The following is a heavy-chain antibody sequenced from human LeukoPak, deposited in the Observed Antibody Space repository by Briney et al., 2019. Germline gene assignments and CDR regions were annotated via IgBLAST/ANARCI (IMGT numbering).Heavy chain of an antibody. J-gene: IGHJ4*02. CDR3: ARIVYDSGSYFDY. D-gene: IGHD3-3*01. CDR2: ISYDESNK. V-gene: IGHV3-30-3*01. CDR1: GFTFSSYA. Sequence: GGSLRLSCAASGFTFSSYAMHWVRQAPGKGLEWVAVISYDESNKYYADSVKGRFTISRDNSKNTLYLQMNSLRAEGTAVYYCARIVYDSGSYFDYWGQGTLDTVSS.